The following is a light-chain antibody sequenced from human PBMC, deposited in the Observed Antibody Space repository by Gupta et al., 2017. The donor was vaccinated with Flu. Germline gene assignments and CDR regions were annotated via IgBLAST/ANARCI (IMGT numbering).Light chain of an antibody. CDR2: NAS. J-gene: IGKJ1*01. CDR3: QQNNSIPWT. CDR1: QSRSSW. Sequence: PSTLSASIGDRVTITCRASQSRSSWLAWYQQKPGKDPKLLIYNASSLESGVPSRFGGSGSGTEFTLTISSLQPDDFATYYCQQNNSIPWTFGQGTKVEIK. V-gene: IGKV1-5*03.